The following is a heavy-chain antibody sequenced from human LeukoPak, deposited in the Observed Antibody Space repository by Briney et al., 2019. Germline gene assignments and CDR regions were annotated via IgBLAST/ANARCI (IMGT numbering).Heavy chain of an antibody. CDR3: ARTVVMTNNEGGSISAFDV. J-gene: IGHJ3*01. CDR1: GYTFTSHY. CDR2: ISPNNGNT. V-gene: IGHV1-18*04. Sequence: ASVKVSCKASGYTFTSHYMHWVRQAPGQGLEWMGWISPNNGNTNYAQIFQGRVTMTTDTSTGTAYLELSNLRSDDTAMYYCARTVVMTNNEGGSISAFDVWGQGTTVTVS. D-gene: IGHD2-21*02.